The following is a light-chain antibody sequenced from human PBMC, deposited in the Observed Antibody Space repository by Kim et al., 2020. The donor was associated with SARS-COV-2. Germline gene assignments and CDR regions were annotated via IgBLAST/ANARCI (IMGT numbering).Light chain of an antibody. CDR3: QQSNDWPPLT. CDR2: DAT. Sequence: SPWDRATLSCSASQTIDNKLFWYQHKPGQAPRLLIYDATTRATGVPARCIGSGSEADYTLTISSLQSEDVAVYYCQQSNDWPPLTFGQGTKVDIK. J-gene: IGKJ1*01. CDR1: QTIDNK. V-gene: IGKV3-15*01.